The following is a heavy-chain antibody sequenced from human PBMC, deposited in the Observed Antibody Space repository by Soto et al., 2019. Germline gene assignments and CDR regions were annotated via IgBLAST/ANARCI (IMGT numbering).Heavy chain of an antibody. D-gene: IGHD5-18*01. CDR3: ARLAMVSSDY. Sequence: SETLSLTCTVSDGSISSSSYYWGWIRQPPGKGLEWIGSIYYSGSTYYNPSLKSRVTISVDTSKNQFSLKLSSVTAAVTAVYYCARLAMVSSDYWGQGTLVTVSS. CDR1: DGSISSSSYY. V-gene: IGHV4-39*01. J-gene: IGHJ4*02. CDR2: IYYSGST.